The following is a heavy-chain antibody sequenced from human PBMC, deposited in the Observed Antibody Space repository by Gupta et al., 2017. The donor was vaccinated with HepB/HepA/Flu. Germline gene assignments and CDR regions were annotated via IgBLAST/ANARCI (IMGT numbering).Heavy chain of an antibody. CDR3: ARARPLGYCTSTSCWKYFDY. CDR1: GGSLNGNY. Sequence: QVQLQQWGAGLLKPSETLSLTCAVYGGSLNGNYWSWLRQTPGKGLEWIGEIYRDGNTNYNPSLKRRVTISVDTSKNQFSLRLSSVTAADTAVYYCARARPLGYCTSTSCWKYFDYWGQGTLVTVSS. J-gene: IGHJ4*02. CDR2: IYRDGNT. D-gene: IGHD2-2*01. V-gene: IGHV4-34*01.